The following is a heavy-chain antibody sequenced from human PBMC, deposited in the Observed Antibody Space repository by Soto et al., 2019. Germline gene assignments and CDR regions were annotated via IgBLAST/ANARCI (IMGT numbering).Heavy chain of an antibody. CDR3: ARIQEDSGYDYAFDI. D-gene: IGHD5-12*01. Sequence: QVTLKESGPVLVKPTETLTLTCTVSGFSLSNARMGVSWIRQPPGKALEWLAHIFSNDEKSYSTSLKSRLTTXXDXPXXQMVITMTNMDPGDTATYYCARIQEDSGYDYAFDIWGQGTMVTVSS. V-gene: IGHV2-26*01. J-gene: IGHJ3*02. CDR2: IFSNDEK. CDR1: GFSLSNARMG.